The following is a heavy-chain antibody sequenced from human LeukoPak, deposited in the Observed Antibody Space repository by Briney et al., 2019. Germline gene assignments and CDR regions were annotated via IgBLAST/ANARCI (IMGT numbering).Heavy chain of an antibody. CDR3: ARYGSGTYPRFDY. CDR1: GGSISGYY. J-gene: IGHJ4*02. Sequence: SETPSLTCTVSGGSISGYYWSWIRQSPGKGLEWIAYIYNSGSTNYNPSLQSRVTISVDTSKNQFSLNLSSVTAADTAVYYCARYGSGTYPRFDYWGQGTLVTVSS. D-gene: IGHD3-10*01. V-gene: IGHV4-59*08. CDR2: IYNSGST.